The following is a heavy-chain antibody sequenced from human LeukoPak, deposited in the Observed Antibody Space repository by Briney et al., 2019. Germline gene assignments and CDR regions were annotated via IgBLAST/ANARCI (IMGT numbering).Heavy chain of an antibody. CDR1: GFTFSDYY. Sequence: GGSLRLSCAASGFTFSDYYMSWIRQAPGKGLEWVSYISHSGSPIYYADPVKGRFTISRDNAKNSLFLQMNSLRAEDTAVYYCARAPYYYDTSGYKYYFDYWGQGTLVTVSS. CDR3: ARAPYYYDTSGYKYYFDY. CDR2: ISHSGSPI. D-gene: IGHD3-22*01. V-gene: IGHV3-11*01. J-gene: IGHJ4*02.